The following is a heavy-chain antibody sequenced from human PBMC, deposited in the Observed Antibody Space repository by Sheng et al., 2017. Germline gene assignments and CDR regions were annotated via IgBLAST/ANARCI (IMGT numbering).Heavy chain of an antibody. J-gene: IGHJ5*02. CDR2: IRSNSYGGTT. Sequence: EWQVVESGGGPVQPGRSLRLSCATSGFRFADYAMTWFRQAPGKGLEWVGLIRSNSYGGTTEYAASVKDRFLISRDDSNSSVHLQMNSLKIEDTAVYFCTRRSLRKVSDRWGQGAVVTV. V-gene: IGHV3-49*03. CDR1: GFRFADYA. CDR3: TRRSLRKVSDR.